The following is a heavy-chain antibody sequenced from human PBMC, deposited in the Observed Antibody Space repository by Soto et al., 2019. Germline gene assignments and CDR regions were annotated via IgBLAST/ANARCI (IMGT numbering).Heavy chain of an antibody. CDR1: GYTFTTYD. J-gene: IGHJ5*02. D-gene: IGHD2-2*01. Sequence: QFQLVQSGAEVKKPGASVKVSCKASGYTFTTYDISWVRQAPGQGLEWMGRISAYNGNTNYAQKLQGRVTLTTDTSTSTAYIELRSLRSDDTAVYYCARVGGYCSSTTCYRWFDPWGQGTLVTVSS. CDR2: ISAYNGNT. V-gene: IGHV1-18*04. CDR3: ARVGGYCSSTTCYRWFDP.